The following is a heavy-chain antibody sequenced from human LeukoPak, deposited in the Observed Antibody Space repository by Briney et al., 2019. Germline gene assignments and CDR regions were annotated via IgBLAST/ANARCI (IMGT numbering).Heavy chain of an antibody. CDR3: ARSYQLLSSDYYYGMDA. CDR2: SNPSGGST. CDR1: GYTFTSYY. D-gene: IGHD2-2*01. J-gene: IGHJ6*02. V-gene: IGHV1-46*01. Sequence: GASVKVSCKASGYTFTSYYMHWVRQAPGQGLEWMGISNPSGGSTSYAQKFQGRVTMTRDTSTSTVYMELSSLRSEDTAVYYCARSYQLLSSDYYYGMDAWGQGTTVTVSS.